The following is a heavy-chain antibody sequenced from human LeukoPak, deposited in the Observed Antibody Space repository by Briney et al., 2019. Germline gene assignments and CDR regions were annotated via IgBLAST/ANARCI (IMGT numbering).Heavy chain of an antibody. CDR1: GGSISSYY. CDR2: IYHSGST. Sequence: KTSETLSLTCTVSGGSISSYYWSWIRQPPGKGLEWIGSIYHSGSTYYNPSLKSRVTISVDTSKNQFSLKLSSVTAADTAVYYCASRRHRSAWFDPWGQGTLVTVSS. V-gene: IGHV4-59*08. J-gene: IGHJ5*02. CDR3: ASRRHRSAWFDP.